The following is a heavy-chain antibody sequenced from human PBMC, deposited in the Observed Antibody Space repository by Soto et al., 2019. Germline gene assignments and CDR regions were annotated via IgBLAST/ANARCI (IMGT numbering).Heavy chain of an antibody. Sequence: QVQLVQSGPEVKKPGASVKLSCKASGYIFTSYGIGWVRQAPGQGLEWMGWISAFKGYTKYPQRLQGRVTMTTDTPTSTAYMELRSLRSDDTAVYYCARVDDYCDSSGHYFTFFNYWGQGSLVTVSS. CDR3: ARVDDYCDSSGHYFTFFNY. CDR2: ISAFKGYT. D-gene: IGHD3-22*01. CDR1: GYIFTSYG. J-gene: IGHJ4*02. V-gene: IGHV1-18*01.